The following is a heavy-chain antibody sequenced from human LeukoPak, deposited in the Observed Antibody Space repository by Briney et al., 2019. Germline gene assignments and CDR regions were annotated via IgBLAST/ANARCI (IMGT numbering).Heavy chain of an antibody. J-gene: IGHJ5*02. Sequence: PSETLSLTCAVYGGSFSGYHWSWIRQPPGKGLEWIGEINHSGSTNYNPSLKSRVTISVDTSKNQFSLKLSSVTAADTAVYYCARVGSSGWLRTNWFDPWGQGTLVTVSS. CDR1: GGSFSGYH. D-gene: IGHD6-19*01. CDR2: INHSGST. CDR3: ARVGSSGWLRTNWFDP. V-gene: IGHV4-34*01.